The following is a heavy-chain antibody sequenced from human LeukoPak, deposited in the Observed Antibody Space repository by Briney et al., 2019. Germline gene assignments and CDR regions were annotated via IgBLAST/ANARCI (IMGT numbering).Heavy chain of an antibody. J-gene: IGHJ3*02. CDR2: ISSSSSYI. CDR3: ASSSWNDAFDI. D-gene: IGHD6-13*01. V-gene: IGHV3-21*01. Sequence: GGSLRLSCAASGFTFSSYSMNWARQAPGKGLEWVSSISSSSSYIYYADSVKGRFTISRDNAKNSLYLQMNSLRAEDTAVYYCASSSWNDAFDIWGQGTMVTVSS. CDR1: GFTFSSYS.